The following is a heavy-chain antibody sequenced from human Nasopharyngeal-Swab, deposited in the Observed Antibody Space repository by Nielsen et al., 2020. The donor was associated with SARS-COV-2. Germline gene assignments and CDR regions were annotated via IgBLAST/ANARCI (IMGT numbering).Heavy chain of an antibody. CDR3: ARGQDAYKTGY. CDR1: GGSFSGYY. Sequence: SETLSLTCAVYGGSFSGYYWSWVRQPPGKGLEWIGEVQPSGSTYYNPSLKSRVTISADMSQNQFSLKVNSVTAADTAIYYCARGQDAYKTGYWGQGTLVTVSS. J-gene: IGHJ4*02. D-gene: IGHD5-24*01. V-gene: IGHV4-34*01. CDR2: VQPSGST.